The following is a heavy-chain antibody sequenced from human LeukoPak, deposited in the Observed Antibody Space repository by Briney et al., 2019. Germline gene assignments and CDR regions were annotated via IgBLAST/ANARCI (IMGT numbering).Heavy chain of an antibody. J-gene: IGHJ5*02. CDR3: AAESERWLVRT. D-gene: IGHD6-19*01. CDR2: IHYGGST. V-gene: IGHV4-59*08. CDR1: GGSISSYY. Sequence: SETLSLTCTVSGGSISSYYWSWIRQPPGKGLEWIGYIHYGGSTNYNPSLKSRVTISIDTSKNQFSLKLNSVTAADTAVYYCAAESERWLVRTWGQGTLVTVSS.